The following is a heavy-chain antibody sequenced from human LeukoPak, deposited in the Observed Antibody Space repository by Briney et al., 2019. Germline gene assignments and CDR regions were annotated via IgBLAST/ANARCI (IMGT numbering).Heavy chain of an antibody. Sequence: GASVKVSCKASGYTFTSYGISWVRQAPGQGLEWMGWISAYNGNTNYAQKLQGRVTMTTDTSTSTAYMELRSLRSDDTAVYYCARDGSGYYYVNAFDIWGQGTMVTVSS. CDR2: ISAYNGNT. CDR3: ARDGSGYYYVNAFDI. D-gene: IGHD3-22*01. CDR1: GYTFTSYG. J-gene: IGHJ3*02. V-gene: IGHV1-18*01.